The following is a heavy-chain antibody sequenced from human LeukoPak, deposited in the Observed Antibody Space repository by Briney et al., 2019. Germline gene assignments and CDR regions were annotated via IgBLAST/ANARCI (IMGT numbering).Heavy chain of an antibody. CDR2: TNRDGSEK. CDR3: ARDSASCRGCAFDI. V-gene: IGHV3-7*01. CDR1: EFTFTNFW. Sequence: PGGSLRLSCAASEFTFTNFWMSWVRQAPGKGLEWVANTNRDGSEKYYVDSVKGRVTISRDNAMNFLYLQLNSLRVDDTGVYYCARDSASCRGCAFDIWGQGTVVTVSS. D-gene: IGHD2-2*01. J-gene: IGHJ3*02.